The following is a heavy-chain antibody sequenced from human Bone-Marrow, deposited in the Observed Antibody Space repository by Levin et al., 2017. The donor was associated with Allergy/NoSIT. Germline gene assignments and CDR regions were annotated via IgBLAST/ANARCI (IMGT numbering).Heavy chain of an antibody. V-gene: IGHV4-34*01. J-gene: IGHJ6*02. CDR2: INHSGST. D-gene: IGHD3-9*01. Sequence: SETLSLTCAVYGGSFSGYYWSWIRQPPGKGLEWIGEINHSGSTNYNPSLKSRVTISVDTSKNQFSLKLSSVTAADTAVYYCARVNTIPRPKGYGMDSWGQGTTVTVSS. CDR1: GGSFSGYY. CDR3: ARVNTIPRPKGYGMDS.